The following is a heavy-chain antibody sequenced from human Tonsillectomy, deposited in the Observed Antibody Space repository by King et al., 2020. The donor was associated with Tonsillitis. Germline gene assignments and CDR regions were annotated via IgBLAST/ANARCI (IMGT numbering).Heavy chain of an antibody. CDR2: ISAYNGNT. V-gene: IGHV1-18*01. Sequence: QLVQSGAEVKKPGASVTVSCKPSGYTFINYGISWVRQAPGQGLEWMGWISAYNGNTNYAQKLQGRVTMTTDTSTSTAYMELRSLRSDDTAVYYCARGVYMTTVPIDDAFDVWGPGTMVIVSS. D-gene: IGHD4-17*01. CDR3: ARGVYMTTVPIDDAFDV. CDR1: GYTFINYG. J-gene: IGHJ3*01.